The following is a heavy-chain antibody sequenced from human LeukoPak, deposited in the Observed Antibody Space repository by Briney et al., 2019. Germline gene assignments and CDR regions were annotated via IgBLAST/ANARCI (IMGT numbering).Heavy chain of an antibody. V-gene: IGHV1-18*04. CDR1: GYTFTIYG. CDR3: ATFVWGSYRSEDY. CDR2: ISAYNGNT. D-gene: IGHD3-16*02. Sequence: ASVTVSFKASGYTFTIYGISWVRQAPGQGLEWMGWISAYNGNTNYAQKLQGRVTMTTDTSTSTAYMELRSLRSDDTAVYYCATFVWGSYRSEDYWGQGTLVTVSS. J-gene: IGHJ4*02.